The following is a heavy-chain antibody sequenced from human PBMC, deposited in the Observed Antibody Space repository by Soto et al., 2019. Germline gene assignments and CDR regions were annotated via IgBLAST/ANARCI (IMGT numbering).Heavy chain of an antibody. CDR1: GYSFTDYW. CDR2: IYPGDSDT. D-gene: IGHD3-3*01. Sequence: GGSLKLSCEGSGYSFTDYWIGWMRQMPGKGLEWVGIIYPGDSDTRYRPSFQGQVTISADKSISTAYLQWSSLKASDTAMYYCARRGGQYYDFLCGYSGYYYGMDVWGQGTTVTVSS. J-gene: IGHJ6*02. CDR3: ARRGGQYYDFLCGYSGYYYGMDV. V-gene: IGHV5-51*01.